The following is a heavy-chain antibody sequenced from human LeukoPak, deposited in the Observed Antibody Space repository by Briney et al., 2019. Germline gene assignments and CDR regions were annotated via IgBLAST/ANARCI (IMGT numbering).Heavy chain of an antibody. CDR3: ARQSYVWGSYRPDDAFDI. CDR2: ISGSNGNT. V-gene: IGHV1-18*01. Sequence: ASVKVSCKASGYTFNRYGISWVRQAPGQGLEWMGWISGSNGNTNYAQKFQGRVAMTTDTSTSTAYMEVRSLRPGDTAVYYCARQSYVWGSYRPDDAFDIWGQGTMVTVSS. D-gene: IGHD3-16*02. J-gene: IGHJ3*02. CDR1: GYTFNRYG.